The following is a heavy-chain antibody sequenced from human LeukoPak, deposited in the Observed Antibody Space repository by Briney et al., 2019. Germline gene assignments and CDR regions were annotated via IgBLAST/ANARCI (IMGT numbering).Heavy chain of an antibody. CDR1: GGSISSYY. J-gene: IGHJ4*02. V-gene: IGHV4-59*01. CDR2: IYYSGST. CDR3: AMTTAAGTYYFDY. D-gene: IGHD6-13*01. Sequence: SETLSLTCPVPGGSISSYYWSWIRQPPGKGLEWIGYIYYSGSTNYNPSLKSRVTISVDTSKNQFSLKLSSVTAADTAVYYCAMTTAAGTYYFDYWGEGTLVTVSS.